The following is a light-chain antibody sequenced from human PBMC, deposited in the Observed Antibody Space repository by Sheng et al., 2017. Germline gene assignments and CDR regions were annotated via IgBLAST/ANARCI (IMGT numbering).Light chain of an antibody. CDR1: SRDVGSYNL. CDR3: CSYATTFWV. V-gene: IGLV2-23*01. CDR2: EDN. Sequence: QSALTQPASVSGSPGQSITISCTGSSRDVGSYNLVSWYQQHPGEAPKLIIYEDNKQPSGVSYRFSGSKSGNTASLTISGLQAEDEADYYCCSYATTFWVFGGGTKLTVL. J-gene: IGLJ3*02.